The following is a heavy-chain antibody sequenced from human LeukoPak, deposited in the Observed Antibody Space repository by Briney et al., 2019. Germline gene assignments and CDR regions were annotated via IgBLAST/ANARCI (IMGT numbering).Heavy chain of an antibody. CDR3: TPRAPAY. J-gene: IGHJ4*02. CDR2: IKSKPDGGTT. V-gene: IGHV3-15*01. Sequence: PGGSLRLSCAASGFTFSNAWMSWVRQAPGKGLEWVGRIKSKPDGGTTDYAAPVKGRLTISRDDSKNTLYLQMNSLKTEDPAVYYCTPRAPAYWGQGTLVTVSS. CDR1: GFTFSNAW.